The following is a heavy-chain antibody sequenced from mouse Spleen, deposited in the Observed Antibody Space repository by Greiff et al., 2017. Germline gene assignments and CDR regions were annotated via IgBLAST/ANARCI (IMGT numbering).Heavy chain of an antibody. CDR1: GFTFSSYA. CDR3: ARDGLSYYAMDY. D-gene: IGHD6-1*01. J-gene: IGHJ4*01. CDR2: ISSGGGNT. Sequence: EVMLVESGGGLVKPGGSLKLSCAASGFTFSSYAMSWVRQTPEKRLEWVAYISSGGGNTYYPDSVKGRFTISRDNAKNTLYLQMSSLRSEDTALYYCARDGLSYYAMDYWGQGTSVTVSS. V-gene: IGHV5-9*01.